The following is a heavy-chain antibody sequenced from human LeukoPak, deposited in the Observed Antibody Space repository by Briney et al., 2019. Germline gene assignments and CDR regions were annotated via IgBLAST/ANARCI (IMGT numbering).Heavy chain of an antibody. CDR2: ITGSSGKT. V-gene: IGHV3-23*01. J-gene: IGHJ4*02. Sequence: PGGSLRLSCAASGFTFSSYAMSWVRQAPGKGLEWVSLITGSSGKTYYADSVKGRFTISRDNSKSTLDLQMDSLRAEDTAVYYCAREKDGLFEYWGRGTLVTVSS. CDR1: GFTFSSYA. CDR3: AREKDGLFEY. D-gene: IGHD3-10*01.